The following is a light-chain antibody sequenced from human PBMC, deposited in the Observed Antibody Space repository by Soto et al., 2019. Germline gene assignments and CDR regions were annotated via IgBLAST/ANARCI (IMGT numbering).Light chain of an antibody. J-gene: IGLJ2*01. CDR1: SSDVGGYNY. CDR3: SSYTSNRTVV. CDR2: DVS. Sequence: QSALTQPASVSGSPGQSITISCTGTSSDVGGYNYVSWYQQHPGKAPKLMIYDVSNRPSGVSNRFSGSKSGNTASLTISGLQAEDEADYYCSSYTSNRTVVLGGGTKLTVL. V-gene: IGLV2-14*01.